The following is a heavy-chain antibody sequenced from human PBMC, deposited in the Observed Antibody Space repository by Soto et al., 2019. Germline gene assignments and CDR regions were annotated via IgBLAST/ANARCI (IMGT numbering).Heavy chain of an antibody. V-gene: IGHV3-9*01. CDR1: GFTFADYA. D-gene: IGHD6-13*01. CDR3: VKDESINWYSGHFRH. Sequence: LRLSCAASGFTFADYAMHWVRQVPGKGLEWVSGINWNSGSIGYADSVKGRFAISRDNAKNSLHLQMNSLRAEDTAFYYCVKDESINWYSGHFRHWGQGTLVTVSS. CDR2: INWNSGSI. J-gene: IGHJ1*01.